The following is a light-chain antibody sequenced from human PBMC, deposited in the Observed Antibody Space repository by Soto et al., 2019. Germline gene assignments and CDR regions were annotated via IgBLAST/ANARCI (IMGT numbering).Light chain of an antibody. V-gene: IGKV1-5*03. CDR1: QSINSW. CDR3: QQYKSYPGT. Sequence: DIQMTQSPSTLSASVGDRVTITCRASQSINSWLAWYQQKAGKAPKVLIYKASSLESGVPSRFSGSGSGTEFTLTISSLQPDDFATYYCQQYKSYPGTFGQGTKVEIK. J-gene: IGKJ1*01. CDR2: KAS.